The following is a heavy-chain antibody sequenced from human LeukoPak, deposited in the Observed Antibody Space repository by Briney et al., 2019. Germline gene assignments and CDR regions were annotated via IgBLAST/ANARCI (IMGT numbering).Heavy chain of an antibody. CDR2: ISYDGSNK. CDR3: ARELAGQLWLRPPIQY. D-gene: IGHD5-18*01. Sequence: GGSLRLSCAASGFTFSSYAMHWVRQAPGKGLEWVAVISYDGSNKYYADSVKGRFTISRDNSKNTLYLQMNSLRAEDTAVYYCARELAGQLWLRPPIQYWGQGTLVTVSS. J-gene: IGHJ4*02. CDR1: GFTFSSYA. V-gene: IGHV3-30-3*01.